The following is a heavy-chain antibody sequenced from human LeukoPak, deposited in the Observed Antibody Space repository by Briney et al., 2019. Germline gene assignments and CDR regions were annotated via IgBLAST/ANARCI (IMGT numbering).Heavy chain of an antibody. CDR1: GFTFSSYA. J-gene: IGHJ4*02. Sequence: PGGSLRLSCAASGFTFSSYAMHWVRQAPGKGLEYVSAISSNGGSTYYANSVKGRFTISRDNSKNTLYLQMGSLRAEDMAVYYCASGTTELDYWGQGTLVTVSS. V-gene: IGHV3-64*01. CDR3: ASGTTELDY. CDR2: ISSNGGST. D-gene: IGHD1-1*01.